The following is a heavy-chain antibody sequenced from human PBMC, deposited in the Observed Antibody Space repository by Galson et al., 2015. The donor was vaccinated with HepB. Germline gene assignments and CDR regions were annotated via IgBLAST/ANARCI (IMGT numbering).Heavy chain of an antibody. Sequence: SLRLSCAASGFTFSSHPMHWVRQVPGKGLEWVAVVSSNGRHTNHADSVKGRFTISRDNAKNTLSIEMNSLRPDDTAVYFCARARGAGAGDYENWYLDFWGRGTLVSVSS. CDR3: ARARGAGAGDYENWYLDF. CDR2: VSSNGRHT. J-gene: IGHJ2*01. CDR1: GFTFSSHP. D-gene: IGHD4-17*01. V-gene: IGHV3-30*04.